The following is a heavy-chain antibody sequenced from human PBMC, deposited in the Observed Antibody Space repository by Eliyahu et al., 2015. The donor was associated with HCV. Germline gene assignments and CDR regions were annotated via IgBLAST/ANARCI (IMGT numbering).Heavy chain of an antibody. V-gene: IGHV3-74*02. CDR1: GXXXGTYW. D-gene: IGHD3-22*01. CDR2: IKSDGRET. Sequence: EVQLVESGGGLVQPGGSLXLSCVASGXXXGTYWMHWVRQAXGKGLVWVSRIKSDGRETNYAESVKGRVTISRDNAKNTLYLQMHSLRAEDTAVYYCARIDGGSGFGGFSYGMDVWGQGTTVTVSS. CDR3: ARIDGGSGFGGFSYGMDV. J-gene: IGHJ6*02.